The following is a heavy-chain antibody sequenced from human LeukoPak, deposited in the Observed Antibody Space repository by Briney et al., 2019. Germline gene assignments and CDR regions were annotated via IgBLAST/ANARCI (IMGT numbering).Heavy chain of an antibody. D-gene: IGHD5-12*01. CDR3: ARGRSTGYPYYFEY. Sequence: GASVKVPCKASGYTFTSYDINWVRQATGQGLEWMGRMNPNSGSTGYAQKFQGRVTITRNTSISTAYMELSGLRSEDTAVYYCARGRSTGYPYYFEYWGQGTLVTVSS. V-gene: IGHV1-8*03. CDR2: MNPNSGST. J-gene: IGHJ4*02. CDR1: GYTFTSYD.